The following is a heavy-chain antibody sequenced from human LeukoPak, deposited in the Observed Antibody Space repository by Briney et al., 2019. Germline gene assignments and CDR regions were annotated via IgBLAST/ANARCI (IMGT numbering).Heavy chain of an antibody. D-gene: IGHD5-18*01. V-gene: IGHV3-11*03. CDR1: GXTFSDYY. J-gene: IGHJ4*02. Sequence: GGSLRLSCAASGXTFSDYYVSWIRQAPGKGLEWVSYISSTSSYTNYADSVKGRFTISRDNAKNSLYLQMNSLRAEDTAVYYCARSNRGVIQLPDYWGQGTLVTVSS. CDR3: ARSNRGVIQLPDY. CDR2: ISSTSSYT.